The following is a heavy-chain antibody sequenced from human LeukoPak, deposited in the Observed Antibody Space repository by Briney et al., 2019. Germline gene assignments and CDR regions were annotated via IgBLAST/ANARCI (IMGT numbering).Heavy chain of an antibody. CDR2: VNHIGST. J-gene: IGHJ5*02. D-gene: IGHD3-10*01. Sequence: PSETLSLTCAVYGGSFSGYYWSWIRQPPGKGLEWIGEVNHIGSTNYNPSLKSRFTISVDTPKNQFSLKLSSVTAADPAVYYCARRRGGYYYGSGSYNWFDPWGQGTLVTVSS. CDR3: ARRRGGYYYGSGSYNWFDP. CDR1: GGSFSGYY. V-gene: IGHV4-34*01.